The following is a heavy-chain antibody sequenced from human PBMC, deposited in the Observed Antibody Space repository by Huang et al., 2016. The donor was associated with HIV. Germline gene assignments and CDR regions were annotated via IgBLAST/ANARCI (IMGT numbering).Heavy chain of an antibody. Sequence: QVQLVESGAELKKPGASVRVSCKVSGYTVSELSLHWVRQAPEKGLEWMGGFDPEEGETSYAQRLQGRVTMTEDTSTDTAYRELSSRRPEDTAVYYCATSTPDVGAGVLRSAFDIWGQGTMVTVSS. CDR1: GYTVSELS. CDR3: ATSTPDVGAGVLRSAFDI. J-gene: IGHJ3*02. CDR2: FDPEEGET. D-gene: IGHD2-15*01. V-gene: IGHV1-24*01.